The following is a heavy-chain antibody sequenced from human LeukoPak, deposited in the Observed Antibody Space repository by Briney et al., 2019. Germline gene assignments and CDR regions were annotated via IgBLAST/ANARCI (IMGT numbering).Heavy chain of an antibody. CDR3: ARLAPGNYDILTGDPKVVFDY. CDR2: VHSSGST. D-gene: IGHD3-9*01. J-gene: IGHJ4*02. CDR1: GGSISSFF. V-gene: IGHV4-59*01. Sequence: SETLSLTCTVSGGSISSFFWSWIRQPPGRGLEWIGYVHSSGSTKYNPSLKSRLIISVDMSKNQFSLKLRSVSVADTAVYYCARLAPGNYDILTGDPKVVFDYWGQGALVTVSS.